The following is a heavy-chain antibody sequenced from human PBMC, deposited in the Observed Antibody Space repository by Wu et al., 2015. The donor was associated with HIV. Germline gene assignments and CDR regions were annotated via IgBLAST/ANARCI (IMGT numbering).Heavy chain of an antibody. Sequence: QVQLVQSGAEVKKPGASVKVSCKASGYTFTSYGISWVRQAPGQGLEWMGWVSPYNGNTNYAPKFKGRVTMTTDKYTTTAFLELRSLRSDDTAVYYCARGDYSSTSYYYYYMDVWGEGTTVTVSS. J-gene: IGHJ6*03. CDR2: VSPYNGNT. CDR3: ARGDYSSTSYYYYYMDV. CDR1: GYTFTSYG. V-gene: IGHV1-18*01. D-gene: IGHD2-2*01.